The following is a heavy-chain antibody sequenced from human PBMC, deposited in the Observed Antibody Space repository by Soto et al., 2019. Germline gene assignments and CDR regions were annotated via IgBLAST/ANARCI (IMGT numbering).Heavy chain of an antibody. V-gene: IGHV4-34*01. CDR3: ARVVRGQFDP. Sequence: QVQLQQWGAGLLKPSETLSLTCAVYGGSFSGYYWSWIRQPPGKGLEWIGEINHSGSTDYNPSLKSRVTISVDTSKNQFSLKLSSVTAADTAVYYCARVVRGQFDPWGQGTLVTVSS. J-gene: IGHJ5*02. CDR2: INHSGST. D-gene: IGHD6-13*01. CDR1: GGSFSGYY.